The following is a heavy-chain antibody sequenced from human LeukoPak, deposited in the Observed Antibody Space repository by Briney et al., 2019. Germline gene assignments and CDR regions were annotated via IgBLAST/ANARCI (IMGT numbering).Heavy chain of an antibody. CDR3: ARGEDSAVVTGGYTWFDP. V-gene: IGHV3-21*06. CDR2: ISSSSSYI. CDR1: GFTFSSYS. J-gene: IGHJ5*02. Sequence: KAGGSLRLSCAASGFTFSSYSMNWVRQAPGKGLEWVSSISSSSSYINYADSVKGRFSISRDNANNSLYLQMNSLRAEDTALYYCARGEDSAVVTGGYTWFDPWGQGTLVTVSS. D-gene: IGHD5-18*01.